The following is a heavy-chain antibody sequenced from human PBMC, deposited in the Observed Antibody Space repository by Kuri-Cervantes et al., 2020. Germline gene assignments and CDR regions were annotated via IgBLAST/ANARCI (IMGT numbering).Heavy chain of an antibody. Sequence: GGSLRLSCAASGFTFSNYAMHWVRQAPGKGLEWVAVISYDGSNKYYADSVKGRFTISRDNSKKTLYLQMNSLRVEDTAVYYCARGCGGNCYCLHYWGRGTLVTVSS. V-gene: IGHV3-30*01. D-gene: IGHD2-21*01. CDR2: ISYDGSNK. J-gene: IGHJ4*02. CDR1: GFTFSNYA. CDR3: ARGCGGNCYCLHY.